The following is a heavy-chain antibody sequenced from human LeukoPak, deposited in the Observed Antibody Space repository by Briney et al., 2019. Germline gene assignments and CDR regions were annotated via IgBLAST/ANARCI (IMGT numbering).Heavy chain of an antibody. CDR1: GESFSDYY. CDR3: ARVFELGSTRFLDAFDI. V-gene: IGHV4-59*01. Sequence: SETLSLTCAVYGESFSDYYWSWIRQPPGKGLEWIGYIYYSGSTNYNPSLKSRVTISVDTSKNQFSLKLSSVTAADTAVYYCARVFELGSTRFLDAFDIWGQGTMVTVSS. D-gene: IGHD2-2*01. CDR2: IYYSGST. J-gene: IGHJ3*02.